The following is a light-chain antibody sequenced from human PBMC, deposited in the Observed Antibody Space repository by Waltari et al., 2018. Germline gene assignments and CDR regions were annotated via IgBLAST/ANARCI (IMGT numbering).Light chain of an antibody. CDR1: STDLASYNP. V-gene: IGLV2-23*01. CDR3: CSYTGSSTSYG. J-gene: IGLJ1*01. Sequence: QAALSQHASVSGSPGQSPTTPCPGASTDLASYNPVAWYQHHPNRAPKLIIYEATKRPSGISHRFSGAKSGATASLRISGLQADDEADYYCCSYTGSSTSYGCGGGTKVTVL. CDR2: EAT.